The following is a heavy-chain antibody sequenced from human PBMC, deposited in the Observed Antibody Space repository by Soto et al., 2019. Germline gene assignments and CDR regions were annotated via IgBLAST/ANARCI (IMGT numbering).Heavy chain of an antibody. CDR1: GFSLSSSGVG. Sequence: QITLKESGPTLVTPTETLTLTCTFSGFSLSSSGVGVGWIRQPPGQALEWVALIYWDDTKRYSPSLKSGLTITKXTXRXXVVLTMTHMDPVGTATYYCAHIRVTMIVGAGYFQHWGQGTLVTVSS. J-gene: IGHJ1*01. D-gene: IGHD3-22*01. V-gene: IGHV2-5*02. CDR3: AHIRVTMIVGAGYFQH. CDR2: IYWDDTK.